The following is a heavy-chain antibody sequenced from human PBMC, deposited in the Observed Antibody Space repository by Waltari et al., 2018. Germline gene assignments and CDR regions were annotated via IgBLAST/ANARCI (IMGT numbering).Heavy chain of an antibody. J-gene: IGHJ6*04. CDR3: AMGDHYYYHMDV. D-gene: IGHD3-16*01. CDR1: GGSISRYY. Sequence: QVQLQESGPGLVKPSETLSLTCTVSGGSISRYYWSWIRQPPGKGLEWIGYIYYSGSTNDSPSLKSRVTISVDTSKNQFSLKLSSVTAADTAVYYCAMGDHYYYHMDVWGKGTTVTISS. V-gene: IGHV4-59*01. CDR2: IYYSGST.